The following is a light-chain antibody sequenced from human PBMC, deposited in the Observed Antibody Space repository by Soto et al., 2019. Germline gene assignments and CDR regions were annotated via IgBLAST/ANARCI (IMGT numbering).Light chain of an antibody. CDR2: AAS. CDR1: QGISSY. V-gene: IGKV1-8*01. CDR3: QQYYSYPHT. Sequence: ALRMTQSPSSFSASTGDRVTITCRASQGISSYLAWYQQKPGKAPKLLIYAASTLQSGVPSRFSGSGSGTDFTLTISCLQSEDFATYYCQQYYSYPHTFGHGTKLEIK. J-gene: IGKJ2*01.